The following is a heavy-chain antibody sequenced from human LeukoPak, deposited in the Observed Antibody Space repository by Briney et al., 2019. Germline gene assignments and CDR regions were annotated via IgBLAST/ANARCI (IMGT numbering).Heavy chain of an antibody. V-gene: IGHV3-21*06. CDR1: GFTSRFSFSSYD. D-gene: IGHD3-16*01. J-gene: IGHJ5*01. Sequence: PGGSLRLSCAASGFTSRFSFSSYDVNWVRQAPGKGLEWISFISSESSFIYYADSVKGRFIISRVNAKSSLYLQMNSLRDEDRAVYYCAKDAYGVAQNPFDSWGQGNLVTVSS. CDR3: AKDAYGVAQNPFDS. CDR2: ISSESSFI.